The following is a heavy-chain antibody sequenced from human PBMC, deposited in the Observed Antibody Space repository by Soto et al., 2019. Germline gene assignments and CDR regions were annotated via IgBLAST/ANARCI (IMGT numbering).Heavy chain of an antibody. Sequence: EVQMLESGGGLVQPGGSLRLSCEVSGFTFTAYAMNWVRQAPGKGLEWVAGITSSGSGTFYADSVKGRFTISRDNFRNTLYLELSTAREDDTAVYFCAKDLRNIGARPWFKCFDDWGQGTLVTVSS. V-gene: IGHV3-23*01. CDR2: ITSSGSGT. J-gene: IGHJ4*02. D-gene: IGHD6-6*01. CDR1: GFTFTAYA. CDR3: AKDLRNIGARPWFKCFDD.